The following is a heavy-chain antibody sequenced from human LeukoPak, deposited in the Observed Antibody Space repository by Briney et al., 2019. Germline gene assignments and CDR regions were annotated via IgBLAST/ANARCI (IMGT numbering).Heavy chain of an antibody. J-gene: IGHJ4*02. Sequence: SETLSLTCAVYGGSFSGYYWSWIRQPPGKGLEWIEEINHSGSTNYNPSLKSRVTISVDTSKNQFSLKLSSVTAADTAVYYCARGNYGGNSSREQSWGQGTLVTVSS. CDR3: ARGNYGGNSSREQS. CDR1: GGSFSGYY. V-gene: IGHV4-34*01. D-gene: IGHD4-17*01. CDR2: INHSGST.